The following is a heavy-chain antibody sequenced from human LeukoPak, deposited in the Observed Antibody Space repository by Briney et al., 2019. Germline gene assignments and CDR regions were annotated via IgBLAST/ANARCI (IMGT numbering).Heavy chain of an antibody. CDR2: IYYSGST. Sequence: SETLSLTCTVSGGSISSSSYYWGWIRQPPGKGLEWIGSIYYSGSTYYNPSLKSRVTISVDTSKNQFSLKLSSVTAADTAVYYCARAWDIPAAPRYFDYWGQGTLVTVSS. CDR3: ARAWDIPAAPRYFDY. J-gene: IGHJ4*02. D-gene: IGHD2-2*01. V-gene: IGHV4-39*07. CDR1: GGSISSSSYY.